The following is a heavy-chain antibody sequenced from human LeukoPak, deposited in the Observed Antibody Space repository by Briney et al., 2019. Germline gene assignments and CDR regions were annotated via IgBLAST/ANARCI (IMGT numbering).Heavy chain of an antibody. CDR3: AREMPRTTYVYDD. CDR2: INGPGSSI. CDR1: GFTFSTYD. D-gene: IGHD1-1*01. J-gene: IGHJ4*02. V-gene: IGHV3-23*01. Sequence: PGGSLRLSCAASGFTFSTYDMNWVRQTSGKGLEWVSAINGPGSSIYYAESVKGRFTISRDNSKNTLYLQMNSLRVEDTAVYYCAREMPRTTYVYDDWGQGTLVTVSS.